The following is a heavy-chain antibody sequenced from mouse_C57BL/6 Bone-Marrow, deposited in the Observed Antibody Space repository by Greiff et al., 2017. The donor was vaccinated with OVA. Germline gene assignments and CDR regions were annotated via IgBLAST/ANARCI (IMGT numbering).Heavy chain of an antibody. Sequence: QVQLQQSGAELARPGASVKLSCKASGYTFTSYGISWVKQRTGQGLEWIGEIYPRSGNTNYNEKFKGKATLTADKSSSTAYMELRSLTSEDSAVYFVAPYYSNFYAMDYWGQGTSVTVSS. CDR1: GYTFTSYG. D-gene: IGHD2-5*01. V-gene: IGHV1-81*01. J-gene: IGHJ4*01. CDR3: APYYSNFYAMDY. CDR2: IYPRSGNT.